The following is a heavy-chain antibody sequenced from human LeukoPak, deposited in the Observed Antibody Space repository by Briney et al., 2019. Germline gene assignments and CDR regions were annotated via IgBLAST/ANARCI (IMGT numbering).Heavy chain of an antibody. V-gene: IGHV3-74*01. CDR3: ARGGQGAVDY. D-gene: IGHD3-16*01. CDR2: INNDGRVT. CDR1: GFTFSSHW. J-gene: IGHJ4*02. Sequence: GGSLRLSCAASGFTFSSHWMHWVRQAPGKGLVWVSFINNDGRVTRYADSVKGRFTISRDNAKNTVYLQMNSLRAEDTAMYYCARGGQGAVDYWGLGTLVTVS.